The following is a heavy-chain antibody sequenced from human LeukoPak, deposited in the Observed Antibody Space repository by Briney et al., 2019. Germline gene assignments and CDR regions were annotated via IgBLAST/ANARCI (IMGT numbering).Heavy chain of an antibody. V-gene: IGHV1-24*01. J-gene: IGHJ4*02. CDR1: GYTLTELS. D-gene: IGHD3-10*01. CDR2: FDPEDGET. Sequence: GASVKVSCKVSGYTLTELSMHWVRQAPGKGLEWVGGFDPEDGETIYAQKFQGRVTMTEDTSTDTAYMELSSLRSEDTAVYYCAAGITMVRGVMPHFDYWGQGTLVTVSS. CDR3: AAGITMVRGVMPHFDY.